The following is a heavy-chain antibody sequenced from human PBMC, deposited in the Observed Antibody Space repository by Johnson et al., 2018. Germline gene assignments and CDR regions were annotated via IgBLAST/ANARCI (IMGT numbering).Heavy chain of an antibody. CDR1: GFSVSSNY. CDR3: ARNYDFWSTYSYYYYMDV. V-gene: IGHV3-66*02. Sequence: VQLVESGGGFVQPGGSXRLSCAASGFSVSSNYMSWVRQAPGKGPAWVSLIYAGGSTYYADSVKGRFTISRDNSKNTLYLQMNSLRAEDTAVYYCARNYDFWSTYSYYYYMDVWGNGTTVTVSS. J-gene: IGHJ6*03. D-gene: IGHD3-3*01. CDR2: IYAGGST.